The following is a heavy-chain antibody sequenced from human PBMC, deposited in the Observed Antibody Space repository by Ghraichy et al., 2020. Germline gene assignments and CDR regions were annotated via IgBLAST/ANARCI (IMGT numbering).Heavy chain of an antibody. D-gene: IGHD5-24*01. CDR3: ARDDDGSLDY. CDR2: INRDGGEK. V-gene: IGHV3-7*01. Sequence: LTCAASGFTLSSYWMAWVRQAPGKGPEWVANINRDGGEKNYVDSMKGRFTISRDNTKNSLYLQMNSLRAEDTAVYYCARDDDGSLDYWGQGTLVTVSS. CDR1: GFTLSSYW. J-gene: IGHJ4*02.